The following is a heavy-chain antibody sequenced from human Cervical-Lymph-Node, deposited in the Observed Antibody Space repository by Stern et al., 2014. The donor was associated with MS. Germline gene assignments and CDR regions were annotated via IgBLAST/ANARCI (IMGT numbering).Heavy chain of an antibody. D-gene: IGHD6-13*01. V-gene: IGHV3-21*01. CDR3: ARAAAGTVDH. J-gene: IGHJ4*02. Sequence: EVQLVESGGGLVKPGGSLRLSCAASGFTFSSYNMNWVRQPPGKGLEWVSSISTGSDDIYYADSVKGRFTISRDNAKKSLYLQMNSLRAEDTALYYCARAAAGTVDHWGQGTLVTVSS. CDR1: GFTFSSYN. CDR2: ISTGSDDI.